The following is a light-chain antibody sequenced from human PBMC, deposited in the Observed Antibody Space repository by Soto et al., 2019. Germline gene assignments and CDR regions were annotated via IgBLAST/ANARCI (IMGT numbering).Light chain of an antibody. CDR2: DAS. CDR1: QTVRNN. CDR3: QQYNNWPPET. J-gene: IGKJ1*01. Sequence: EIVLTQSPGTLSVSPGERATLSCRASQTVRNNYLAWYQQKPGQAPRLLIYDASSRATGIPARFSGSGSGTDFTLTISSLQSEDFAVYYCQQYNNWPPETFGQGTKVDIK. V-gene: IGKV3D-15*01.